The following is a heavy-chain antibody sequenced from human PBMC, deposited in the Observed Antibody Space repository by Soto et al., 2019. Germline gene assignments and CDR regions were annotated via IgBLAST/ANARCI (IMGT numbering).Heavy chain of an antibody. CDR2: MSGSGAKT. D-gene: IGHD1-1*01. V-gene: IGHV3-23*01. CDR1: GFTFAGYA. Sequence: EVQLLESGGGLVQPGGSLRLSCESSGFTFAGYAINWVRQAPGKGLEWVSAMSGSGAKTFYADSVKGRFTISRDNSKNIVYLQMNSLRGDDMAIYFCAKDRGSVNDGVLKDFEYWGQGTLVTVSS. J-gene: IGHJ4*02. CDR3: AKDRGSVNDGVLKDFEY.